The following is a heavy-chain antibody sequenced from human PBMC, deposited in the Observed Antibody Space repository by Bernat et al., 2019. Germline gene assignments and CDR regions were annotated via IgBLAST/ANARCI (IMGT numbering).Heavy chain of an antibody. V-gene: IGHV1-18*04. D-gene: IGHD2-2*01. CDR2: ISAYNGNT. J-gene: IGHJ4*02. CDR3: ATVGSDIVVVPAAPKGGEYFDY. CDR1: GYTFTSYG. Sequence: QVQLVQSGAEVKKPGASVKVSCKASGYTFTSYGISWVRQAPGQGLEWMGWISAYNGNTNYAQKLQGRVTMTTDTSTSTAYMELRSLRSDDTAVYYCATVGSDIVVVPAAPKGGEYFDYWGQGTLVTVSS.